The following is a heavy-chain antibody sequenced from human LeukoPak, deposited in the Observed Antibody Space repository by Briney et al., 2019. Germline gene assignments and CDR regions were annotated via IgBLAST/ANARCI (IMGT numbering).Heavy chain of an antibody. J-gene: IGHJ3*02. D-gene: IGHD2-2*01. CDR3: ARVNNIVVVPAAIHDAFDI. CDR1: GGSISSYY. Sequence: SETLSLTCTVSGGSISSYYWSWIRQPAGKGLEWIGRIYTSGSTNYNPSLKSRVTISVDTSKNQFSLKLSSVTAADTAVYYCARVNNIVVVPAAIHDAFDIWGQGTMVTVSS. V-gene: IGHV4-4*07. CDR2: IYTSGST.